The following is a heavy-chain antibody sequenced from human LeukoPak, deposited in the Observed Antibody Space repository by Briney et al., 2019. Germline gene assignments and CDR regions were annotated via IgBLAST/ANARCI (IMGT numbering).Heavy chain of an antibody. D-gene: IGHD3-22*01. CDR1: GGTFSSYA. CDR2: IIPIFGTA. V-gene: IGHV1-69*05. CDR3: AREPIVVVTGGGDYAFDI. J-gene: IGHJ3*02. Sequence: SVKVSCKASGGTFSSYAISWVRQAPGQGLEWMGGIIPIFGTANYSQKFQGGVTITTDESTSTAYMEPSRLRSEDTAVYYCAREPIVVVTGGGDYAFDIWGQGTMVTVSS.